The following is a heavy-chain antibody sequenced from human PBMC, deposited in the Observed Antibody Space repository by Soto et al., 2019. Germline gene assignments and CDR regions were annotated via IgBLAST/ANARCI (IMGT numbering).Heavy chain of an antibody. CDR1: GGSISSSNW. CDR3: ARVAVAGRESRFDP. Sequence: ETLSLTCAVSGGSISSSNWWSWVRQPPGKGLEWIGEIYHSGSTNYNPSLKSRVTISVDKSKNQFSLKLSSVTAADTAVYYCARVAVAGRESRFDPWGQGTLVTVSS. D-gene: IGHD6-19*01. CDR2: IYHSGST. V-gene: IGHV4-4*02. J-gene: IGHJ5*02.